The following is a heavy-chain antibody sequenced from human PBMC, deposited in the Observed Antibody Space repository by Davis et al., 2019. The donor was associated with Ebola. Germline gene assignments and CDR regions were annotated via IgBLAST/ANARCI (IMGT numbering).Heavy chain of an antibody. V-gene: IGHV3-74*01. CDR2: INSDGSST. CDR3: ARVRIGATSLYYFDH. J-gene: IGHJ4*02. CDR1: GFTVSRDY. Sequence: PGGSLRLSCVASGFTVSRDYMSWVRQAPGKGLEWVSRINSDGSSTSYADSVKGRFTISRDNAKNTLYLQMNSLRAEDTAVYYCARVRIGATSLYYFDHWGQGALVTVYS. D-gene: IGHD1-26*01.